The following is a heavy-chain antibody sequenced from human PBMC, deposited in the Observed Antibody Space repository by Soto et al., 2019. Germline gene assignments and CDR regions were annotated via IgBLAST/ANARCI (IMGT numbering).Heavy chain of an antibody. Sequence: SETLSLTCAVYGGSFSGSYWSWIRQPPGKGLEWIGEINHSGSTNYNPSLKSRVTISVDTSKNQFSLKLSSVTAADTAVYYCARGKRAAAAAYFDYWGQGTLVTDSS. V-gene: IGHV4-34*01. CDR1: GGSFSGSY. J-gene: IGHJ4*02. CDR3: ARGKRAAAAAYFDY. CDR2: INHSGST. D-gene: IGHD6-13*01.